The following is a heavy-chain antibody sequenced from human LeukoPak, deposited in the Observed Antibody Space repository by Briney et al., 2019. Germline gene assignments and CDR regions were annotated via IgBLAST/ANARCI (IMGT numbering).Heavy chain of an antibody. V-gene: IGHV3-23*01. J-gene: IGHJ4*02. CDR3: ARASSGSVVFDY. D-gene: IGHD3-22*01. CDR2: ISGSGGST. Sequence: GGSLRLSCAASGFTFSSYAMSWVRQAPGKGLEWVSAISGSGGSTYYADSVKGRFTISRDNSKNTLYLQMNSLRAEDTAVYYCARASSGSVVFDYWGQGTLVTVSS. CDR1: GFTFSSYA.